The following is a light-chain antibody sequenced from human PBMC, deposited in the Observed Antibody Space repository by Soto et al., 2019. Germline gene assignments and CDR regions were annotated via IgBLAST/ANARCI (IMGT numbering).Light chain of an antibody. CDR2: SNN. J-gene: IGLJ1*01. Sequence: QAVVTQPPSASGTPGQRVTISCSGSSSNIGSNTVNWYQQLPGTAPKLLIYSNNQRPSGVPDRFSGSKSGTSASLAISGLQSADTADYYCAAWADSLNAFYVFGPASTLTAL. V-gene: IGLV1-44*01. CDR1: SSNIGSNT. CDR3: AAWADSLNAFYV.